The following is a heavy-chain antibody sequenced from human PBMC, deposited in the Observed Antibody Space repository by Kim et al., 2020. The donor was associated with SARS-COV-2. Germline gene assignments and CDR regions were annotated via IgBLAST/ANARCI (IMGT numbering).Heavy chain of an antibody. CDR2: INPNSGDT. CDR3: ARGRIVGATRVGRNWFDP. Sequence: ASVKVSCKASGYTFTGYYMHWVRQAPGQGLEWMGWINPNSGDTNYAQKFQGRVTMTRDTSISTAYMELSRLRSDDTAVYYCARGRIVGATRVGRNWFDPWGQGTLVTVSS. CDR1: GYTFTGYY. D-gene: IGHD1-26*01. J-gene: IGHJ5*02. V-gene: IGHV1-2*02.